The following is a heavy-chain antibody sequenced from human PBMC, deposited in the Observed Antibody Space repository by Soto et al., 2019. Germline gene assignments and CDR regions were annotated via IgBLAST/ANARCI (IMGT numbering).Heavy chain of an antibody. D-gene: IGHD3-3*01. CDR2: IYFSGST. V-gene: IGHV4-31*03. CDR3: ARGSFWSGYLRSNWFDP. Sequence: QVQLQESGPGLVKPSQTLSLTCTVSGDSISSGGYYWSWLRQHPGKGLDGIGYIYFSGSTYSNPSLPSRVTISVDTSKNQFSLKLSSVTAADTAVYYCARGSFWSGYLRSNWFDPWGQGTLVTVSS. J-gene: IGHJ5*02. CDR1: GDSISSGGYY.